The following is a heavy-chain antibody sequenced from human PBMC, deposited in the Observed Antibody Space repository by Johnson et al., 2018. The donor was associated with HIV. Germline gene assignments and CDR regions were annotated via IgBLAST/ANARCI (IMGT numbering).Heavy chain of an antibody. D-gene: IGHD3-16*01. CDR3: ARERVVQGDPDAFDI. Sequence: QVQVVESGGGVVQPGRSLRLSCAASGFTFSTEALHWVRQAPGKGLEWVAVVSYDGSNKYYAASVKGRFTISRDNSKNTLYLQMNSLRAEDTALYYCARERVVQGDPDAFDIWGQGTMVTVSS. J-gene: IGHJ3*02. CDR2: VSYDGSNK. V-gene: IGHV3-30-3*01. CDR1: GFTFSTEA.